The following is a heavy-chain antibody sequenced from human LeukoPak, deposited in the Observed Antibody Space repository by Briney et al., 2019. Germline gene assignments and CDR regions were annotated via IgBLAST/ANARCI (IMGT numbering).Heavy chain of an antibody. D-gene: IGHD3-22*01. CDR3: AKLPSAHYYDSSGSDYFDY. Sequence: PGGSRRLSCAASGFTFSSYAMSWVRQAPGKGLEWVSAISGSGGSTYYADSVKGRFTISRDNSKNTLYLQMNSLRAEDTAVYYCAKLPSAHYYDSSGSDYFDYWGQGTLVTVSS. CDR1: GFTFSSYA. CDR2: ISGSGGST. V-gene: IGHV3-23*01. J-gene: IGHJ4*02.